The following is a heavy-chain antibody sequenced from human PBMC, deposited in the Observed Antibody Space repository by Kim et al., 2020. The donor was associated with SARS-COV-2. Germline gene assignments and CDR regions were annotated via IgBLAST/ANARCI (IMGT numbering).Heavy chain of an antibody. CDR3: ARYDSSGYWGS. Sequence: SETLSLTCTVSGGSISSYYWSWIRQPPGKGLEWIGYIYYSGSTNYNPSLKSRVTISVDTSKNQFSLKLSSVTAADTAVYYCARYDSSGYWGSWGQGTLVTVSS. CDR2: IYYSGST. V-gene: IGHV4-59*13. CDR1: GGSISSYY. J-gene: IGHJ4*02. D-gene: IGHD3-22*01.